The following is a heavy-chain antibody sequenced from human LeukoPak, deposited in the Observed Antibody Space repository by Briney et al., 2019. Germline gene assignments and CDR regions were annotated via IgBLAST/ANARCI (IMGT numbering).Heavy chain of an antibody. CDR1: GFTFSSYA. D-gene: IGHD3-3*01. CDR3: AKDSFGVVTLPFDY. V-gene: IGHV3-23*01. J-gene: IGHJ4*02. Sequence: PGGSLRLSCAASGFTFSSYAVSWVRQAPGKGLEWVSAISGSGGSTYYADSVKGRFTISRDNSKNTLYLQMNSLRAEDTAVYYCAKDSFGVVTLPFDYWGQGTLVTVSS. CDR2: ISGSGGST.